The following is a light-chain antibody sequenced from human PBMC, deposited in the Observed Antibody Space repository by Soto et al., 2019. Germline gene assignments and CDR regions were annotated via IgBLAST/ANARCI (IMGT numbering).Light chain of an antibody. J-gene: IGLJ1*01. CDR1: SSDVGGYNY. CDR3: CSYAGSSTFLYV. V-gene: IGLV2-23*02. Sequence: QSVLTQPPSASGSPGQSVTISCTGTSSDVGGYNYVSWYQQHPGKAPKLMIYEVSKRPSGVSNRFSGSKSGNTASLTISVLQAEDEADYYCCSYAGSSTFLYVFGTGTKVTVL. CDR2: EVS.